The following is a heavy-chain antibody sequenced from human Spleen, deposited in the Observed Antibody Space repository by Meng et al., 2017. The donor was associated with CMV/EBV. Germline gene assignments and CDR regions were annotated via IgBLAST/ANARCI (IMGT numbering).Heavy chain of an antibody. J-gene: IGHJ5*02. CDR3: ARTAGTWWFDP. CDR2: IYYSGST. V-gene: IGHV4-30-4*08. CDR1: GGSFSSGDYS. Sequence: CTVSGGSFSSGDYSWSWIRQPPGKGLEWIGYIYYSGSTHYSPSLKSRVTISLDTSKNHFSLRLSSVTAADTAVYYCARTAGTWWFDPWGQGALVTVSS. D-gene: IGHD6-13*01.